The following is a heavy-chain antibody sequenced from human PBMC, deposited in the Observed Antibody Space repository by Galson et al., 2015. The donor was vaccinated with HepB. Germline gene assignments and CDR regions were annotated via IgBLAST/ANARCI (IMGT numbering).Heavy chain of an antibody. CDR3: ARDPLSGSNTRDLDY. CDR1: GYTFANYG. Sequence: SCKASGYTFANYGINWVRQAPGQGLEWMGWISAYNGYRYYAQKFQGRVTMTTNTSTSTAYMEMTSLGSDDTAVYYCARDPLSGSNTRDLDYWGQGALVTVSS. V-gene: IGHV1-18*04. CDR2: ISAYNGYR. D-gene: IGHD6-19*01. J-gene: IGHJ4*02.